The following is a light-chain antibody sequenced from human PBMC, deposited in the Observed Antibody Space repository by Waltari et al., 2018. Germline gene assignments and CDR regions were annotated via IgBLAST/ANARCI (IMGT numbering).Light chain of an antibody. CDR1: SSAVGGYNY. CDR3: CSYAGSYSYV. CDR2: DVS. J-gene: IGLJ1*01. V-gene: IGLV2-11*01. Sequence: QSALTQPRSVSGSPGQPVTISCTGPSSAVGGYNYFSWYQQHPGNAPKLMIYDVSKRPSGVPDRFSGSKSGNTASLTISGLQAEDEADYYCCSYAGSYSYVFGTGTKVTVL.